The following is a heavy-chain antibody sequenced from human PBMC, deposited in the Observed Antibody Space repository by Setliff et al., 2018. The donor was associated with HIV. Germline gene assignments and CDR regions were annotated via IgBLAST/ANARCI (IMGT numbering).Heavy chain of an antibody. D-gene: IGHD5-12*01. J-gene: IGHJ4*02. CDR2: ISYSGTT. V-gene: IGHV4-59*08. CDR3: ARQPRWLQFPRYFDY. CDR1: RGSIKYYF. Sequence: SETLSLTCTVSRGSIKYYFWSWIRQPPGKGLECIGHISYSGTTNYNPSLESRVSISVDTSKNQFSLKLSSVTAADTAVYYCARQPRWLQFPRYFDYWGQGTLVTVSS.